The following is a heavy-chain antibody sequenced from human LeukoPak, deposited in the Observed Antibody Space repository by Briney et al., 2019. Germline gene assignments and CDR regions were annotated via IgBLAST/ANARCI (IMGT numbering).Heavy chain of an antibody. CDR3: AKDKGSESSWTFDY. Sequence: RPGGSLRLSCAASGFTFSSYAMSWVRQAPGKGLEWVSAISGSGGSTYYADSVKGRFTISRDNSKNTLYLQMNSLRAEDTAVYYCAKDKGSESSWTFDYWGQGTLVTVSS. CDR2: ISGSGGST. CDR1: GFTFSSYA. J-gene: IGHJ4*02. V-gene: IGHV3-23*01. D-gene: IGHD6-13*01.